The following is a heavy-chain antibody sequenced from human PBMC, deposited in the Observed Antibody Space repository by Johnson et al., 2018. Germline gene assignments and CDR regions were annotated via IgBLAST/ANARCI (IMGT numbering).Heavy chain of an antibody. J-gene: IGHJ6*02. V-gene: IGHV1-46*01. CDR2: INPSGGST. Sequence: QVQLVQSGAEVKKPGASVKVSCKASGYTFTSYYMHWVRQAPGQGLEWMGIINPSGGSTSYAQRFQGRVTMTRDTSTSTVYIGLSNLRSGDTAVYYCARNHGYYYYGMDVWGQGTTVTVSS. CDR3: ARNHGYYYYGMDV. CDR1: GYTFTSYY. D-gene: IGHD1-14*01.